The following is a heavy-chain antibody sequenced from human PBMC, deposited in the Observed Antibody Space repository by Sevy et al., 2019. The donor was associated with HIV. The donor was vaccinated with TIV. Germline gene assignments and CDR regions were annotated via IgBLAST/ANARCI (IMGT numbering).Heavy chain of an antibody. Sequence: GGSLRLSCAASGFTFNKYAMTWVRQAPGKGLDWVSSLSDAGSLAYYADSVKGRFTISRDNSKSTLYLEMNSLRADDTAVYYCARGWQQWSADYWGQGTLVTVSS. CDR2: LSDAGSLA. V-gene: IGHV3-23*01. D-gene: IGHD6-19*01. CDR1: GFTFNKYA. J-gene: IGHJ4*02. CDR3: ARGWQQWSADY.